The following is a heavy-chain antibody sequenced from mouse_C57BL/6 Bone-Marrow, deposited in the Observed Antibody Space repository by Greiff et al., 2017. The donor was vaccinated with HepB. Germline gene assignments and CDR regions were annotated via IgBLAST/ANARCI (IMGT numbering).Heavy chain of an antibody. D-gene: IGHD2-4*01. J-gene: IGHJ2*01. V-gene: IGHV1-58*01. Sequence: EVQLQQSGAELVRPGSSVKMSCKTSGYTFTSYGINWVKQRPGQGLEWIGYIYIGNGYTEYNEKFKGKATLTSDTSYSTAYMQRSSLTSEDSAIYFCSRGSIYYDYDGLDYWGQGTTLTVSS. CDR1: GYTFTSYG. CDR2: IYIGNGYT. CDR3: SRGSIYYDYDGLDY.